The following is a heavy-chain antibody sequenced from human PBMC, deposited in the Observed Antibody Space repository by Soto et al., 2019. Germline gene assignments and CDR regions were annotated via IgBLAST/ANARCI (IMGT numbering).Heavy chain of an antibody. Sequence: ASVKVSCKASGYTFSDYYIHWVGQAPGQGLEWMGWINPNSGGTKYAPKFQGGVTMTRDTSITTAYMELSRLRSGDTAVYYWAREPATAKPEGVDFWGQGTLVTVSS. CDR3: AREPATAKPEGVDF. CDR1: GYTFSDYY. J-gene: IGHJ4*02. V-gene: IGHV1-2*02. D-gene: IGHD1-1*01. CDR2: INPNSGGT.